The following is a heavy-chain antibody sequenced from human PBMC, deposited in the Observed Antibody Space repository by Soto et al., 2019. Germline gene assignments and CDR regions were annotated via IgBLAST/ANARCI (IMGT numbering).Heavy chain of an antibody. Sequence: QVQLQESGPGLVKPSQTLSLTCTVSGGSINSGGYCWSWIRQHPGKGLDWIGCISYGGSTSYNPSLKSRVTISVDTSKNXXXXXXXXVXXXXXXXXXXXXXILVWGQGALITVSS. CDR2: ISYGGST. J-gene: IGHJ4*02. D-gene: IGHD5-18*01. V-gene: IGHV4-31*03. CDR3: XXXXILV. CDR1: GGSINSGGYC.